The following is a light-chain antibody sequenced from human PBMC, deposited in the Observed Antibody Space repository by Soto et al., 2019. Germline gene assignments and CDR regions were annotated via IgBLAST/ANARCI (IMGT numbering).Light chain of an antibody. Sequence: EIVLTQAPCSLSFTDGGRATLACRANETVTINYLAWYRQRPGQARRLLIHGASTRATGIPARFSDSGYGTELTITIGSLQSEDGEVYDGQQYRDWRPQFGQGTKGDIK. J-gene: IGKJ1*01. V-gene: IGKV3-15*01. CDR2: GAS. CDR3: QQYRDWRPQ. CDR1: ETVTIN.